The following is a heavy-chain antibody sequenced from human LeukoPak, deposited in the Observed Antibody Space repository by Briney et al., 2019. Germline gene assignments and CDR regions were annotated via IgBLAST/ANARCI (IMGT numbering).Heavy chain of an antibody. CDR1: GGPITSSAYY. D-gene: IGHD5-24*01. J-gene: IGHJ3*01. CDR3: TSRGFRLPVDAFDV. CDR2: IYNNGDT. V-gene: IGHV4-39*01. Sequence: SETLSLTCTVSGGPITSSAYYWVWVRQSPGRGLEWLGSIYNNGDTYYNPSFESRVTIAIETSKNQFSLKMTSATAADTAAYYCTSRGFRLPVDAFDVWGQGTRVAVSS.